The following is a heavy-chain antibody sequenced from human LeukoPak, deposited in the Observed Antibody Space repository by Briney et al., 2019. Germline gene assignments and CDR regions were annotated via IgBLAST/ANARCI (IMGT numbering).Heavy chain of an antibody. CDR3: AKVGSVKNPVIGPYYYYMDV. J-gene: IGHJ6*03. D-gene: IGHD4-17*01. CDR2: IHYGGNYK. Sequence: PGGSLRLSCVGSGFTSDFTFSDSGIHWVRQAPGKGLEWVTFIHYGGNYKYYAESVKGRFTISRDNSKNTVYLQMNSLTDGDTAVYYCAKVGSVKNPVIGPYYYYMDVWGKGTTVMVSS. V-gene: IGHV3-30*02. CDR1: GFTSDFTFSDSG.